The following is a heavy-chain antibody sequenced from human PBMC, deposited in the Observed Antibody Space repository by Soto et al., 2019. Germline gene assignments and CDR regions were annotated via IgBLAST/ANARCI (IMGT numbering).Heavy chain of an antibody. Sequence: QVQLQQWGAGLLKPSETLSLTCAVYGGSFSGYYWSWIRQPPGKGLEWIGEINHSGSTNYNPSLKSRVTISVDTSKNQFSLKLSSVTAADTAVYYCARVSGWYDLDYWGQGTLVTVSS. V-gene: IGHV4-34*01. D-gene: IGHD6-19*01. CDR1: GGSFSGYY. J-gene: IGHJ4*02. CDR2: INHSGST. CDR3: ARVSGWYDLDY.